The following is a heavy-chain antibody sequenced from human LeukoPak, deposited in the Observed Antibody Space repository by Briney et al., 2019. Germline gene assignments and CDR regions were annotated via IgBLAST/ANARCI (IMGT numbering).Heavy chain of an antibody. J-gene: IGHJ5*02. V-gene: IGHV4-39*01. Sequence: PSETLSLTCTVSGGSMSTYYWGWSRQPPGKGLEWIGSIYYSGSTYYNPSLKSRVTISVDTSKNQFSLKLSSVTAADTAVYYCARHPSGEGFDPWGQGTLVTVSS. D-gene: IGHD1-26*01. CDR3: ARHPSGEGFDP. CDR1: GGSMSTYY. CDR2: IYYSGST.